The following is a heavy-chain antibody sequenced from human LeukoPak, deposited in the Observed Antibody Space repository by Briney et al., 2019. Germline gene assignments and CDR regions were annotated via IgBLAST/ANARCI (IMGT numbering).Heavy chain of an antibody. D-gene: IGHD3-3*01. Sequence: ASVKVSCKASGYTFTSYAMHWVRQAPGQRLEWMGWINAGNGNTKYSQKFQGRVTITRDTSASTAYMELSSLRSEDTAVYYCARRLDYDFWSGYMGAAFDIWGQGTMVTVSS. V-gene: IGHV1-3*01. CDR1: GYTFTSYA. CDR3: ARRLDYDFWSGYMGAAFDI. CDR2: INAGNGNT. J-gene: IGHJ3*02.